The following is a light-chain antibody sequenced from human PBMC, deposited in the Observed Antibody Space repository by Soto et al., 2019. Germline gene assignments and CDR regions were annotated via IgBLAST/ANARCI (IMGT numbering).Light chain of an antibody. V-gene: IGLV2-14*03. CDR3: SSYTSSSTRVV. CDR2: DVS. CDR1: SSDVGGYNY. Sequence: QSALTQPASVSGSPGQSITISCTGTSSDVGGYNYVSWYQQHPGKAPKVMIFDVSRRPSGVSTRFSGSKSGNTASLTISGLQVEDEADHYCSSYTSSSTRVVFGGGTKLTVL. J-gene: IGLJ2*01.